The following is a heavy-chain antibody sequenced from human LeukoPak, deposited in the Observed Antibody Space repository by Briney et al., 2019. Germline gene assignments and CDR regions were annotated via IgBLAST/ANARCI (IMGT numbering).Heavy chain of an antibody. CDR1: GGSVNSGGYS. D-gene: IGHD3-10*01. CDR3: ARGGGVANY. J-gene: IGHJ4*02. V-gene: IGHV4-30-2*01. Sequence: SETLSLTCAVSGGSVNSGGYSWSWIRQPPGKGLEWIGYIYDSGTTYYNPSLKSRVTISIDKSKNQFSLKLSSVTAADTAVYYCARGGGVANYWGQGTLVTASS. CDR2: IYDSGTT.